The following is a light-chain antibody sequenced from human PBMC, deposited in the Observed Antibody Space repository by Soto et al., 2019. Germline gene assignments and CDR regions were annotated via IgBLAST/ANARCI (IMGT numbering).Light chain of an antibody. J-gene: IGLJ2*01. CDR1: SSDVGGYNY. Sequence: QLVLTQPASVSGSPGQSIAISCTGASSDVGGYNYVSWYQQHPGKAPKLMIYGVSHRPSGVSNRFSGSKSGNTASLTISGLQAEDEADYYCCSYTSSGLRVFGGGTKLTVL. CDR2: GVS. CDR3: CSYTSSGLRV. V-gene: IGLV2-14*03.